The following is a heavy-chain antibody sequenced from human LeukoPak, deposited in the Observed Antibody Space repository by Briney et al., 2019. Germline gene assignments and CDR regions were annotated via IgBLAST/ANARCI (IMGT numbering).Heavy chain of an antibody. CDR3: ARGTVVPAAGPGRYDHYVMDV. CDR1: GGTFRSYV. Sequence: GASVKVSCKASGGTFRSYVISWVRQAPGQGLEWMGGIIPIFGTANYAQKFQGRVTITADESTSTAYMELSSLRSEDTAVYYCARGTVVPAAGPGRYDHYVMDVWGQGTTVTVSS. D-gene: IGHD2-2*01. J-gene: IGHJ6*02. CDR2: IIPIFGTA. V-gene: IGHV1-69*13.